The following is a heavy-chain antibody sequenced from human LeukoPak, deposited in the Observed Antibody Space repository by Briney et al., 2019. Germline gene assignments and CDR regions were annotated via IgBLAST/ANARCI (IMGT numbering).Heavy chain of an antibody. V-gene: IGHV3-11*04. J-gene: IGHJ6*02. CDR3: VSEGYNYYGMDV. CDR1: GFTFSDYY. CDR2: ISSRGSTI. Sequence: GGSLRLSCAASGFTFSDYYMSWIRQAPGKGLEWISYISSRGSTIYYADSVKGRFTISRDNAKNSLFLQMNSLRVADTAVYYCVSEGYNYYGMDVWGQGTTVTVSS.